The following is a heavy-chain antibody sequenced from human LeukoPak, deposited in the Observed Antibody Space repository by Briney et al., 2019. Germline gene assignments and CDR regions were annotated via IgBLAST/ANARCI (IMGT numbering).Heavy chain of an antibody. CDR1: GGSISSSSYY. CDR2: IYYSGST. CDR3: ARLQYSFLYGSGSYGVDY. D-gene: IGHD3-10*01. J-gene: IGHJ4*02. V-gene: IGHV4-39*01. Sequence: SETLSLTCTVSGGSISSSSYYWGWIRQPPGKGLEWIGSIYYSGSTYYNPSLKSRVTISVDTSKNQFSLKLSSVTAADTAVYYCARLQYSFLYGSGSYGVDYWGQGTLVTVSS.